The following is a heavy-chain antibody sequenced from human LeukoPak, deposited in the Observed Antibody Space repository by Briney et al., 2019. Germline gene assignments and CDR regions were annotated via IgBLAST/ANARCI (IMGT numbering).Heavy chain of an antibody. D-gene: IGHD5-24*01. CDR1: GFTFSSYD. V-gene: IGHV3-30*02. J-gene: IGHJ6*02. CDR2: IWSDGSNK. Sequence: TGGSLRLSCAASGFTFSSYDMHWVSQAPGRGLEWVALIWSDGSNKYYADSVKGRFTISRDNSENTLYLQMNSLRAEDTAVYYCARAALGPRRWLHLYGMDVWGQGTTVTVSS. CDR3: ARAALGPRRWLHLYGMDV.